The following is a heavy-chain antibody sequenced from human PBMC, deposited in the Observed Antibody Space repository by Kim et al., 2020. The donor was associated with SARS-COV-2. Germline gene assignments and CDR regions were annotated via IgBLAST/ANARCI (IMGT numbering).Heavy chain of an antibody. Sequence: SDDTNYGRKLQARTTLTKDTSSSTRYMELNRLTSDDTAVYYCARDQGGLDVWGQGTTVTVSS. CDR2: SDDT. CDR3: ARDQGGLDV. V-gene: IGHV1-2*02. J-gene: IGHJ6*02.